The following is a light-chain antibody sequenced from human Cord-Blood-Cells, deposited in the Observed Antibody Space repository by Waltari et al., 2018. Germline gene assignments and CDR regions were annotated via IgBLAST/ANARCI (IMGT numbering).Light chain of an antibody. CDR1: QSVLYSSNNKNY. CDR3: QQYYSTPYS. CDR2: WAS. V-gene: IGKV4-1*01. J-gene: IGKJ2*03. Sequence: DIVMTQSPDSLALSLGERATINFNSSQSVLYSSNNKNYLAWYQQKPGQPPKLLIYWASTRESGVPDRFSGSGSGTDFTLTISSLQAEDVAVYYCQQYYSTPYSFGQGTKLEIK.